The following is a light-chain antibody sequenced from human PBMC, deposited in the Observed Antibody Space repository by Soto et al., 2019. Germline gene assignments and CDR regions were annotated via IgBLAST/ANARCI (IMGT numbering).Light chain of an antibody. CDR1: HTIDRS. CDR2: DAS. J-gene: IGKJ3*01. Sequence: DVQMTQFPPSLSASVGDRVTITCRASHTIDRSLNWYQQKPGKAPKLLIYDASNLQSGVPSRFIGSASGPDFTLTISSLQPDDFATYYCQQSQSLPFTFGPGIKVDIK. V-gene: IGKV1-39*01. CDR3: QQSQSLPFT.